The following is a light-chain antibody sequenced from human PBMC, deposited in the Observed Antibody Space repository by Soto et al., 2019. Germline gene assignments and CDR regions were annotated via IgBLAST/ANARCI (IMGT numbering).Light chain of an antibody. CDR2: EVN. CDR1: SSDIGYYDY. V-gene: IGLV2-14*01. Sequence: QSALTQPASVSGSPGQSITISCTGTSSDIGYYDYVSWYQHHSGKAPKLIIYEVNNRPSGVSNRFSGSKSVNTASLTISGLQAEVEADYYCSSHSSSSAYYVFGTGTKVTVL. J-gene: IGLJ1*01. CDR3: SSHSSSSAYYV.